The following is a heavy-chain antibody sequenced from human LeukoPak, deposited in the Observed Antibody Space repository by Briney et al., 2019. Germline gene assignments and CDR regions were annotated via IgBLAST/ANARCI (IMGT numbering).Heavy chain of an antibody. CDR3: AKDPPTYDYGDL. CDR1: GFTFSSYA. Sequence: GGSLRLSCAASGFTFSSYAMHWVRQAPGKGLEWVAVISYDGSNKYYADSVKGRFTISRDNSKNTLYLQMNSLRAEDTAVYYCAKDPPTYDYGDLWGQGTLVTVSS. CDR2: ISYDGSNK. D-gene: IGHD4-17*01. J-gene: IGHJ4*02. V-gene: IGHV3-30-3*01.